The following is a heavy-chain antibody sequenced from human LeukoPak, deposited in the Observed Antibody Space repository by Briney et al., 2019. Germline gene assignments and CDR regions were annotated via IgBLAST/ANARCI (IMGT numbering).Heavy chain of an antibody. V-gene: IGHV4-39*07. Sequence: SETLSLTRTVSGGSISSSSYYWGWIRQPRGKGLEWIGSIYYSGSTYYNPSLKSRVTISVDTSKNQFSLKLSSVTAADTAVYYCARDQDSSGWYTSGGWFDPWGQGTLVTVSS. D-gene: IGHD6-19*01. CDR2: IYYSGST. J-gene: IGHJ5*02. CDR1: GGSISSSSYY. CDR3: ARDQDSSGWYTSGGWFDP.